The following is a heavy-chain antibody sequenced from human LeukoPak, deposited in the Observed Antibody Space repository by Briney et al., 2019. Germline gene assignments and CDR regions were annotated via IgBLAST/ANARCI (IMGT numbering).Heavy chain of an antibody. J-gene: IGHJ4*02. Sequence: GGSLRLSCAASGNYWMHWVRQVPGKGLVWVSHINSDGSWTSYADFVKGRFTISRDNAKNTVYLQMSSLRAEDTAVYYCARICSTTDCLISAWGQGTLVTVSS. D-gene: IGHD2-2*01. CDR2: INSDGSWT. V-gene: IGHV3-74*01. CDR1: GNYW. CDR3: ARICSTTDCLISA.